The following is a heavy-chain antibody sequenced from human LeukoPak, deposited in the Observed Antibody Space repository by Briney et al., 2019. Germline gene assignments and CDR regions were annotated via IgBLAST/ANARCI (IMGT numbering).Heavy chain of an antibody. D-gene: IGHD1-14*01. J-gene: IGHJ4*02. CDR3: ARVRGEPHRFDY. CDR2: IYYSGST. V-gene: IGHV4-59*01. CDR1: GGSISCYY. Sequence: SETLSLTCTVSGGSISCYYWSWIRQPPGKGLEWIGYIYYSGSTNYNPSLKSRVTISVDTSKNQFSLKLSSVTAADTAVYYCARVRGEPHRFDYWGQGTLATVSS.